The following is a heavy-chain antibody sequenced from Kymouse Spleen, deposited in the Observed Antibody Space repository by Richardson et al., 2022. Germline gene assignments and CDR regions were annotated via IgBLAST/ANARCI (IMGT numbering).Heavy chain of an antibody. CDR3: ARVITMVRGVIIKGDAFDI. CDR1: GFTFSSYW. V-gene: IGHV3-7*01. D-gene: IGHD3-10*01. J-gene: IGHJ3*02. CDR2: IKQDGSEK. Sequence: EVQLVESGGGLVQPGGSLRLSCAASGFTFSSYWMSWVRQAPGKGLEWVANIKQDGSEKYYVDSVKGRFTISRDNAKNSLYLQMNSLRAEDTAVYYCARVITMVRGVIIKGDAFDIWGQGTMVTVSS.